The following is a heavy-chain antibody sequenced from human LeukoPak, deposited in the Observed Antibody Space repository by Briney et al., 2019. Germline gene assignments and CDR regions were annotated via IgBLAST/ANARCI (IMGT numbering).Heavy chain of an antibody. CDR1: GYSFTSYW. Sequence: GESLKISCKGSGYSFTSYWIGWVRQMPGKGLEWMGIIYPGDSDTRYSPSFQGQVTISADKSVSTAYLQWSSLRASDTAMYYCASSLYDFWSGYYDDYWGQGTLVTVSS. D-gene: IGHD3-3*01. CDR2: IYPGDSDT. CDR3: ASSLYDFWSGYYDDY. V-gene: IGHV5-51*01. J-gene: IGHJ4*02.